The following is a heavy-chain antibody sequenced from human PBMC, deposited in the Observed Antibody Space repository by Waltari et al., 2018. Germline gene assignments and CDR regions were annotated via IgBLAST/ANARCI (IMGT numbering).Heavy chain of an antibody. V-gene: IGHV4-59*11. CDR1: GGSISSHY. CDR2: IYYSGST. Sequence: QVQLQESGPGLVKPSETLSLTCTVSGGSISSHYWSWIRQPPGKGLEWIGYIYYSGSTYYNPALKSRVTISVDTSKNQFSLKLSSVTAADTAVYYCARGRQWTSSPSSGRYGMDVWGQGTTVTVSS. D-gene: IGHD6-19*01. CDR3: ARGRQWTSSPSSGRYGMDV. J-gene: IGHJ6*02.